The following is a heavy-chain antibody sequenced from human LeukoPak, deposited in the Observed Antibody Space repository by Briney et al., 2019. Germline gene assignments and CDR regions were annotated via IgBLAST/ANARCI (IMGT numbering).Heavy chain of an antibody. J-gene: IGHJ4*02. D-gene: IGHD4-17*01. CDR2: IIPILGIA. CDR1: XXTFSSXD. CDR3: ARDLMTTVTTAY. V-gene: IGHV1-69*04. Sequence: SXXTFSSXDISWVRQAPGQGLEGMGRIIPILGIANYAQKFQGRVTITADKATSTAYMELSSLRSEDTAVYYCARDLMTTVTTAYWGQGTLVTVSS.